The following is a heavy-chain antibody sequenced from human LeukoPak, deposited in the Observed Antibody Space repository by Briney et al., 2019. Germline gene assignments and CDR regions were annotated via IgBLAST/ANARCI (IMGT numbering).Heavy chain of an antibody. V-gene: IGHV4-59*01. J-gene: IGHJ1*01. D-gene: IGHD3-3*01. Sequence: SETLSLTCTVSDDSISDSYWSWFRQPPGRGLEWIAWNDSRGRASSRPALKSRVTTSVDTSKSQFSLKLSSVTAADTAVYYCAIGPYDFWSGRRNGFQHWGQGTLVTVSS. CDR1: DDSISDSY. CDR2: NDSRGRA. CDR3: AIGPYDFWSGRRNGFQH.